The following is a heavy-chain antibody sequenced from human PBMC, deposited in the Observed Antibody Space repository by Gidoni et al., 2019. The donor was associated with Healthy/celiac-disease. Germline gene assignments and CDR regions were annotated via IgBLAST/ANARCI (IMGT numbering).Heavy chain of an antibody. CDR2: IKPDGSEK. Sequence: EVQLVEHGGGLVQPGGALRLSCADSGSTFSRYWMSWVRQAPGKGLEWVANIKPDGSEKYYLDSVKGRFTISRDNAKNALYLKMNSLRAEDTAVYYCARDSHYYDSSGYHPWGQGTLVTVSS. D-gene: IGHD3-22*01. V-gene: IGHV3-7*03. CDR1: GSTFSRYW. J-gene: IGHJ4*02. CDR3: ARDSHYYDSSGYHP.